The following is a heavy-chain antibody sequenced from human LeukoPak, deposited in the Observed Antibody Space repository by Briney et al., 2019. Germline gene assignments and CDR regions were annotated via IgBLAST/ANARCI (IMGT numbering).Heavy chain of an antibody. D-gene: IGHD3-9*01. CDR3: AKCYNVLRYFDWLLDYFDY. J-gene: IGHJ4*02. Sequence: GGSLRLSCAASGFTFSSYWMSWVRQAPGKGLEWVANIKQDGSEKYYVDSVKGRFTISRDNAKNSLYLQMNSLRAEDTAVYYCAKCYNVLRYFDWLLDYFDYWGQGTLVTVSS. V-gene: IGHV3-7*03. CDR1: GFTFSSYW. CDR2: IKQDGSEK.